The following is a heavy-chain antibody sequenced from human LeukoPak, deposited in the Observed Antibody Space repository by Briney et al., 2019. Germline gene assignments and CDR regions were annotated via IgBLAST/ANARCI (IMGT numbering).Heavy chain of an antibody. CDR3: AREIAVAGLYYYMDV. V-gene: IGHV3-33*01. CDR1: GFTFSSYG. D-gene: IGHD6-19*01. J-gene: IGHJ6*03. Sequence: GGSLRLSCAASGFTFSSYGMHWVRQAPGKGLEWVAVIWYDGSNKYYADSVKGRFTISRDNAKDSLYLQMNSLRAEDTALYYCAREIAVAGLYYYMDVWGKGTTVTVSS. CDR2: IWYDGSNK.